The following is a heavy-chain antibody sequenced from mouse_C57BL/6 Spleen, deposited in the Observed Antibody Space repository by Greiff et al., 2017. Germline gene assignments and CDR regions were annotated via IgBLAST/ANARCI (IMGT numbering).Heavy chain of an antibody. Sequence: QVQLQQSGAELVKPGASVKISCKASGYAFSSYWMHWVKQRPGKGLEWIGQIYPGDGDTNYNGKFKGKATLTADKSSSTAYMQLSSLTSKDSAVYVCARSSCAGQATGDYYAMDYWGQGTSLTVSS. V-gene: IGHV1-80*01. CDR3: ARSSCAGQATGDYYAMDY. D-gene: IGHD3-2*02. CDR1: GYAFSSYW. CDR2: IYPGDGDT. J-gene: IGHJ4*01.